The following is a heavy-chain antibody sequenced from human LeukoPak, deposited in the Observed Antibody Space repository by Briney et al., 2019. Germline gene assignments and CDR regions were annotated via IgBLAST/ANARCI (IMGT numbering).Heavy chain of an antibody. J-gene: IGHJ4*02. CDR3: ARDSSGSFDY. CDR2: ISSSSSYK. CDR1: GFTFSSYS. D-gene: IGHD6-19*01. Sequence: GGSLRLSCAASGFTFSSYSMNWVRQAPGKGLEWVSSISSSSSYKYYADSVKGRFTISRDNAKNSLYLQMNSLRAEDTAVYYCARDSSGSFDYWGQGTLVTVSS. V-gene: IGHV3-21*01.